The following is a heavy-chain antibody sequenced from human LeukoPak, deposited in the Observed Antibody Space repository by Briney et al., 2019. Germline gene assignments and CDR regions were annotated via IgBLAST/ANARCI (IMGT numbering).Heavy chain of an antibody. CDR1: GGSISSGGYS. J-gene: IGHJ4*02. V-gene: IGHV4-30-2*01. Sequence: PSETLPLTCAVSGGSISSGGYSWSWIRQLPGKGLEWIGYIYHSGSTYYNPSLKSRVTISVDRSKNQFSLKLSSVTAADTAVYYCARLMSCGGDCYSGDFDYWGQGTLVTVSS. CDR3: ARLMSCGGDCYSGDFDY. D-gene: IGHD2-21*02. CDR2: IYHSGST.